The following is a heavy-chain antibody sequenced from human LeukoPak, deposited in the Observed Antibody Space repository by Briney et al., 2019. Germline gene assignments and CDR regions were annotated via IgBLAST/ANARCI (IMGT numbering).Heavy chain of an antibody. J-gene: IGHJ4*02. D-gene: IGHD3-3*02. CDR3: ASISSGR. Sequence: SETLSLTCTVSGGSISSYYWSWIRQTPGKGLEWIGYIYYSGSTNYNPSLKSRVTISVDTSKNQFYLNMTSVTVADTGVYYCASISSGRWSQGTLVTVSS. V-gene: IGHV4-59*01. CDR1: GGSISSYY. CDR2: IYYSGST.